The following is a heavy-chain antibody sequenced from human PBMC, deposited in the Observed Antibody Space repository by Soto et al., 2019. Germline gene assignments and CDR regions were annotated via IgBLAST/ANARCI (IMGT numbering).Heavy chain of an antibody. Sequence: EVQLLESGGGLVQPGGSVRLSCAASGFTLSDFDMGWVRQAPGKGLEWISLTRTDGGGTYYAYSVEGRLTVSRDTSTNTLYLETNNLRREDTALYCCVKDRRGGEDPAFELWGQGTMVTVPS. CDR3: VKDRRGGEDPAFEL. V-gene: IGHV3-23*01. CDR2: TRTDGGGT. J-gene: IGHJ3*01. D-gene: IGHD2-21*01. CDR1: GFTLSDFD.